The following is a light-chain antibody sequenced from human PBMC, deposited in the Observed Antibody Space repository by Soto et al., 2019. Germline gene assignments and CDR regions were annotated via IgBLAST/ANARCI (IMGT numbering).Light chain of an antibody. CDR2: GAS. V-gene: IGKV3-20*01. CDR1: QSVSSNY. J-gene: IGKJ2*01. Sequence: DIVLTQSPGTLSLSAGERATLSCRASQSVSSNYLAWYQQKPGQAPRLLIYGASSRATGIPDRFSGSGSGTDFTLTITGLEPEESAVYYCQQSDRFPNTFGQGTKLEIK. CDR3: QQSDRFPNT.